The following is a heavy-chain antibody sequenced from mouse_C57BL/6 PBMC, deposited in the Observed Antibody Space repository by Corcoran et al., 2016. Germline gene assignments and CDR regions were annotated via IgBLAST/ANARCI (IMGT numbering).Heavy chain of an antibody. CDR2: INPNNGGT. CDR3: AREDYDDEWYFDV. CDR1: GYTFTDYY. V-gene: IGHV1-26*01. J-gene: IGHJ1*03. D-gene: IGHD2-4*01. Sequence: EVQLQQSGPELVKPGASVKISCKASGYTFTDYYMNWVKQSHGKSLEWIGDINPNNGGTSYNQKFKGKATLTVDKSSSTAYMELRSLTSEDSAVYYCAREDYDDEWYFDVWGTGTTVTVSS.